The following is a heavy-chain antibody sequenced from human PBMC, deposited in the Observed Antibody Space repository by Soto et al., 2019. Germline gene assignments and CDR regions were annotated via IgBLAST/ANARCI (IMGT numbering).Heavy chain of an antibody. Sequence: GSLRLSCAASGFTFSNAWIGWVRQAAGKGREWVGRIKSKTDGGTTDYAAPVKGRFTISRDDSKNTLYLQMNSLKTEDTAVYYCTTDRYDYVWGSYGYFDYWGQGTLVTVSS. CDR2: IKSKTDGGTT. V-gene: IGHV3-15*01. CDR3: TTDRYDYVWGSYGYFDY. J-gene: IGHJ4*02. CDR1: GFTFSNAW. D-gene: IGHD3-16*01.